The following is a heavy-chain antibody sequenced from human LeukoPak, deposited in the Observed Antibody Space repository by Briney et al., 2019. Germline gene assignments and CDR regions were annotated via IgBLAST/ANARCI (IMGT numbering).Heavy chain of an antibody. J-gene: IGHJ3*02. CDR1: GGSISSGDYY. V-gene: IGHV4-30-4*08. CDR2: IYYSGST. Sequence: SETLSLTCTVSGGSISSGDYYWSWIRQPPGKGLEWIGYIYYSGSTYYSPSLKSRVTISVDTSKNQFSLKLSSMTAADTAVYYCARDGFGGSGSYYKDAFDIWGQGTMVTVSS. D-gene: IGHD3-10*01. CDR3: ARDGFGGSGSYYKDAFDI.